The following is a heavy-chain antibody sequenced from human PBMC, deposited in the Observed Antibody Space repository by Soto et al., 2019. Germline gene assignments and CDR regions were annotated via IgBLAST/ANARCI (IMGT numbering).Heavy chain of an antibody. V-gene: IGHV1-3*01. CDR2: INAGNGNT. CDR3: ARGGPTGSSARGGAFDI. J-gene: IGHJ3*02. CDR1: GYTFTSYA. Sequence: VASVTVSCKASGYTFTSYAMHWVRQAPGQRLEWMGWINAGNGNTKYSQKFQGRVTITRDTSARTAYMELSSLRSEDTAVYYCARGGPTGSSARGGAFDIWGQGTMVTVSS. D-gene: IGHD3-10*01.